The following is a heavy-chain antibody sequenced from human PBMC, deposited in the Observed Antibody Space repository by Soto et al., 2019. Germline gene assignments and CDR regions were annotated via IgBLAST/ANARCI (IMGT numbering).Heavy chain of an antibody. J-gene: IGHJ6*03. CDR2: ISTSSRAI. Sequence: EVQLVESGGGLVQPGGSLRLSCAASGFTFSSYDMNWVRQAPGKGLEWISYISTSSRAIHYADSVRGRFTISRDNVKNSLYLQMNSLRDEDTAVYYCARDRGYCNGDSCYYMDVWGKGTTGTVSS. CDR1: GFTFSSYD. CDR3: ARDRGYCNGDSCYYMDV. V-gene: IGHV3-48*02. D-gene: IGHD2-15*01.